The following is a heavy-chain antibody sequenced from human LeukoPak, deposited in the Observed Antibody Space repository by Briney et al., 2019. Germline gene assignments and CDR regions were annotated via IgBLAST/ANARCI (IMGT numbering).Heavy chain of an antibody. Sequence: SETLSLTCTVSGDSISNYYWSWIRQPPGKGLEWIGNIYYSGRTNYNPSLKSRVTISVDTPKNQFSLKLSSVTAADTAVYYCARQGVEYYYDSSGCDYWGQGTLVTVSS. CDR3: ARQGVEYYYDSSGCDY. CDR1: GDSISNYY. J-gene: IGHJ4*02. V-gene: IGHV4-59*08. D-gene: IGHD3-22*01. CDR2: IYYSGRT.